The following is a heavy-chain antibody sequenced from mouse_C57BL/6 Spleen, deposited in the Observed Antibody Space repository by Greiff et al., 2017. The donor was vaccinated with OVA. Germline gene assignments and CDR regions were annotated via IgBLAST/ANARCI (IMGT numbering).Heavy chain of an antibody. J-gene: IGHJ2*01. Sequence: VQLQQSGPELVKPGASVKISCKASGYAFSSSWMNWVKQRPGKGLEWIGRIYPGDGDTNYNGKFKGKATLTADKSSSTAYMQLSSLTSEDSAVYFCARGIYYGSNYWGQGTTLTVSS. CDR2: IYPGDGDT. CDR1: GYAFSSSW. D-gene: IGHD1-1*01. CDR3: ARGIYYGSNY. V-gene: IGHV1-82*01.